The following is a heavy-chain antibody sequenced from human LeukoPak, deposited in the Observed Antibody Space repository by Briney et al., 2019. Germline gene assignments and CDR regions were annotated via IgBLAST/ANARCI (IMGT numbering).Heavy chain of an antibody. CDR2: IYTSGST. D-gene: IGHD6-19*01. Sequence: PSETLSLTCSVSGGSISSYYWGWIRQPAGKGLEWIGRIYTSGSTNYNPSLKSRVTMSVDMSTNQFSLKLSSVTAADTAVYYCARAFQTGLARYFFDYWGQGTLVTVSS. CDR1: GGSISSYY. V-gene: IGHV4-4*07. CDR3: ARAFQTGLARYFFDY. J-gene: IGHJ4*02.